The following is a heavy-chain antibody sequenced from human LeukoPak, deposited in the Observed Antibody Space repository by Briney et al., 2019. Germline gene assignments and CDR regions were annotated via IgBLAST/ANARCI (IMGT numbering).Heavy chain of an antibody. J-gene: IGHJ4*02. CDR3: ARLKGIAVAGIDY. CDR1: GYSFTSYW. D-gene: IGHD6-19*01. CDR2: IYPGDSDT. Sequence: GESLKISCKGSGYSFTSYWIGWVRQMPGKGLEWMGIIYPGDSDTRYSPSFQGQVTISADKPISTAYPQWSSLKASDTAMYYCARLKGIAVAGIDYWGQGTLVTVSS. V-gene: IGHV5-51*01.